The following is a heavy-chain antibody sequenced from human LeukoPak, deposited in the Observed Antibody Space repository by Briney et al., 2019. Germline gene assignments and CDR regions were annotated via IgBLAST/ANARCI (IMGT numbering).Heavy chain of an antibody. CDR1: GFTFSGSD. D-gene: IGHD6-19*01. CDR3: TTYRSGHY. J-gene: IGHJ4*02. CDR2: ITTKVSNYAT. V-gene: IGHV3-73*01. Sequence: GGSLRLSCEASGFTFSGSDIHWVRQASGKGLEWVGRITTKVSNYATAYGASVKGRFTISRDDSENTAYLQMNSLKTEGTAVYYCTTYRSGHYWGQGTLVTVSS.